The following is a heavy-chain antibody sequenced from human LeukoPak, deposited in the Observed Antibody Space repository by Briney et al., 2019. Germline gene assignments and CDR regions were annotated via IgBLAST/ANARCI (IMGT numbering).Heavy chain of an antibody. D-gene: IGHD3-10*01. V-gene: IGHV4-38-2*02. CDR3: ARAASGSGSRHFDY. Sequence: SETLSLTCTVSGYSISSGYYWGWIRQPPGKGLEWIGSIYHSGSTNYNPSLKSRVTISVDKSKNQFSLKLSSVTAADTGVYYCARAASGSGSRHFDYWGQGTLVTVSS. CDR1: GYSISSGYY. J-gene: IGHJ4*02. CDR2: IYHSGST.